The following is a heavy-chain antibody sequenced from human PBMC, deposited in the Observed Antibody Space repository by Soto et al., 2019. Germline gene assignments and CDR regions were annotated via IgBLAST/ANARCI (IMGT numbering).Heavy chain of an antibody. J-gene: IGHJ6*02. V-gene: IGHV1-18*01. CDR3: ARDRSGTNLADGMDV. D-gene: IGHD1-1*01. CDR1: GYTFASYG. CDR2: ISAYNGNT. Sequence: ASVKVSCKASGYTFASYGISWVRQAPGQGLEWMGWISAYNGNTNYAQKLQGRGTMTTDTSTSTAYMELRSLRSDDTAVYYCARDRSGTNLADGMDVWGQGTTVTVSS.